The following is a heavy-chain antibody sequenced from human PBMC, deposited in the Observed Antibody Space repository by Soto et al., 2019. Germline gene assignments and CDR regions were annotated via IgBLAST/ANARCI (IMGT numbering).Heavy chain of an antibody. CDR3: ARDGGYGDYMVYYYYGMDV. CDR1: GFTFSSYS. Sequence: GGSLRLSCAASGFTFSSYSMNWVRQAPGKGLEWVSYISSSSSTIYYADSVKGRFTISRDNAKNSLYLQMNSLRDEDTAVYYCARDGGYGDYMVYYYYGMDVWGQGTTVTVSS. D-gene: IGHD4-17*01. V-gene: IGHV3-48*02. CDR2: ISSSSSTI. J-gene: IGHJ6*02.